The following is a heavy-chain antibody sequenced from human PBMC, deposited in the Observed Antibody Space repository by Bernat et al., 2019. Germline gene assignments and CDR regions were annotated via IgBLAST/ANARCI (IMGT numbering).Heavy chain of an antibody. CDR2: IIGSGCST. V-gene: IGHV3-23*01. D-gene: IGHD5-12*01. Sequence: EVQLLESGGGLVQPGGSLRLSCAASGFTFSSYAMSWVRQAPWKGLEWVSAIIGSGCSTYYADSVKGRFTISRDNSKNTLYLQMNSLIAEDTAVYYCARLTVVEMATTPLDYWGQGTLVTVSS. J-gene: IGHJ4*02. CDR3: ARLTVVEMATTPLDY. CDR1: GFTFSSYA.